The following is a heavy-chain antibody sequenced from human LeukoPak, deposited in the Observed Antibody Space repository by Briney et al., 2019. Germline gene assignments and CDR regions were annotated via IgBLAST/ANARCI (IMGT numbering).Heavy chain of an antibody. CDR3: AKTLRQRITMVWGAGSPLVYFDY. CDR2: ISGSGGST. V-gene: IGHV3-23*01. D-gene: IGHD3-10*01. J-gene: IGHJ4*02. Sequence: GGSLRLSCAASGFTFSSYAMSWVRQAPGKGLEWVSAISGSGGSTYYADSVKGRFTISRDNSKNTLYLQMNSLRAEDTAVYYCAKTLRQRITMVWGAGSPLVYFDYWGQGTLVTVSS. CDR1: GFTFSSYA.